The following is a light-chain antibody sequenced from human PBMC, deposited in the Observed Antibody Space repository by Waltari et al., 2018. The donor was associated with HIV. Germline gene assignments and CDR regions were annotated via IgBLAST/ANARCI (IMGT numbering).Light chain of an antibody. CDR2: GAS. CDR1: QSVSSS. V-gene: IGKV3D-15*01. J-gene: IGKJ4*01. Sequence: SCRASQSVSSSLAWYQQKPGQAPRLLIYGASNRATAIPDRFSGSGSGTDFTLTISSLEPEDVAVYFCQQNSKWPRLTFGGGTKVEIK. CDR3: QQNSKWPRLT.